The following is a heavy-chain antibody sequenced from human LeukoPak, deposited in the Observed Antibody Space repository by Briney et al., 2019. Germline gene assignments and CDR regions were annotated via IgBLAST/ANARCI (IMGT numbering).Heavy chain of an antibody. CDR3: PRDKPWNGYYSLNSTSHGVDA. J-gene: IGHJ6*02. CDR2: NNPNRGGA. V-gene: IGHV1-2*06. CDR1: GYTFTDYY. Sequence: SVKVSYKASGYTFTDYYIHWVRQAPRQGLEWIGRNNPNRGGANNAQKSPTTVTMTSDTSITPVYLELSTLRSADTSVHYSPRDKPWNGYYSLNSTSHGVDAWGQGTTVTVSS. D-gene: IGHD3-3*01.